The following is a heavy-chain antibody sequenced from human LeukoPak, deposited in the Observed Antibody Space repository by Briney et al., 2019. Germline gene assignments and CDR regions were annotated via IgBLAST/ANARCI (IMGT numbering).Heavy chain of an antibody. CDR2: ISFDGSNT. J-gene: IGHJ4*02. Sequence: GKSLRLSCAASGFSFSSHGMHWVRQAPGKGLQWVAVISFDGSNTYYLDSVQGRFTISRDNSKNTLYMEMSSLRPEDTAVYYCARPIDNGSGSYYFPYWGQGTLVTVSS. CDR3: ARPIDNGSGSYYFPY. V-gene: IGHV3-30*03. CDR1: GFSFSSHG. D-gene: IGHD3-10*01.